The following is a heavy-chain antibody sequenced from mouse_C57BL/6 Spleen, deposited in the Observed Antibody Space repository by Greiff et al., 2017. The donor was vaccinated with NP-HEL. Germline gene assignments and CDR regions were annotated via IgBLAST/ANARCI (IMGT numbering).Heavy chain of an antibody. Sequence: EVKVVESGGGLVKPGGSLKLSCAASGFTFSDYGMHWVRQAPAKGLEWVAYISSGSSTIYYADTVKGRFTISSDNAKNTLFLQMTSLRSEDTAMYYCAREEFQFAYWGQGTLVTVSA. CDR1: GFTFSDYG. J-gene: IGHJ3*01. CDR3: AREEFQFAY. V-gene: IGHV5-17*01. CDR2: ISSGSSTI.